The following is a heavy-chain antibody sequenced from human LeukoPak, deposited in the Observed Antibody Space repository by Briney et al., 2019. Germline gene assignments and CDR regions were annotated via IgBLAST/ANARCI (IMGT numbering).Heavy chain of an antibody. CDR2: INPNSGGT. CDR1: GYTFTGYY. V-gene: IGHV1-2*06. Sequence: ASVKVSCKASGYTFTGYYIHWVRQAPGQGLEWMGLINPNSGGTNYAQKLQGRVTMTRDTSISTAYIELSRLRSDDTAVYYCARRGIAVAGTLPLIDYWGQGTLVTVSS. CDR3: ARRGIAVAGTLPLIDY. J-gene: IGHJ4*02. D-gene: IGHD6-19*01.